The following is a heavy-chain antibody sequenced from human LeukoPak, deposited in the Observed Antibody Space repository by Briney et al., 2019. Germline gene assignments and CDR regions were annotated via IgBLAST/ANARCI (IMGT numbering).Heavy chain of an antibody. Sequence: GGSLRLSCAASGFTFSGHGMHWIRQAPGKGLEWVAVIWHDGSKQLYADSVKGRFSISRDDSTSTLYLQMNSLRAEGTAVYYCAREDSSGWFSADWGQGTLVTVSS. J-gene: IGHJ4*02. CDR1: GFTFSGHG. CDR3: AREDSSGWFSAD. D-gene: IGHD6-19*01. CDR2: IWHDGSKQ. V-gene: IGHV3-33*01.